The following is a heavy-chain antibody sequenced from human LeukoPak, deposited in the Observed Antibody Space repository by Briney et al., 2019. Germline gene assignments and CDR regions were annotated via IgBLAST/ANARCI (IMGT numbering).Heavy chain of an antibody. J-gene: IGHJ5*02. Sequence: SQTLSLTCAVSGGSISSGGYSWSWIRQPPGKGLEWIGYIYHSGSTYYNPSLKSRVTISVDRSKNQFSLKLSSVTAADTAVYYCARSFTSLPATTNWSDPWGQGTLVTVSS. CDR3: ARSFTSLPATTNWSDP. V-gene: IGHV4-30-2*01. D-gene: IGHD2-2*01. CDR2: IYHSGST. CDR1: GGSISSGGYS.